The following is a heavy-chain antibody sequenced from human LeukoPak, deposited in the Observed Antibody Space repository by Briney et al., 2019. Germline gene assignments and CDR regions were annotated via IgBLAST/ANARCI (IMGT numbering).Heavy chain of an antibody. CDR3: ARELTYSGYPPNEWNWFDP. J-gene: IGHJ5*02. CDR2: IYYSGST. D-gene: IGHD3-22*01. V-gene: IGHV4-39*07. CDR1: GGSISSSSYY. Sequence: SETLSLTCTVSGGSISSSSYYWGWIRQPPGKGLEWIGSIYYSGSTYYNPSLKSRVTISVDTSKNQFSLKLSSVTAADTAVYYCARELTYSGYPPNEWNWFDPWGQGTLVTVSS.